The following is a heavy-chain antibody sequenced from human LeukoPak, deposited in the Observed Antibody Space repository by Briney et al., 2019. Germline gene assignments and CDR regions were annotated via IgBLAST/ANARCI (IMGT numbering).Heavy chain of an antibody. D-gene: IGHD6-13*01. CDR1: AFTFSRFG. CDR3: TKGTPGIAAAGTGYFQH. CDR2: IDGSSSTI. Sequence: GGSLRLSCAASAFTFSRFGMNWVRQAPGKGLEWVSYIDGSSSTIYYADSVKGRFTISRDNSKNTLYLQMNSLRAEDTAVYYCTKGTPGIAAAGTGYFQHWGQGTLVTVSS. V-gene: IGHV3-48*01. J-gene: IGHJ1*01.